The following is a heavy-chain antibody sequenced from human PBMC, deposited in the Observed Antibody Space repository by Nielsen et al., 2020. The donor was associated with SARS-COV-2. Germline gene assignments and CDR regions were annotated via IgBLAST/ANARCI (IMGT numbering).Heavy chain of an antibody. J-gene: IGHJ4*02. CDR3: ARDEDIVGSTIDSCFDY. CDR2: ISSNGGST. Sequence: GESLKISCSASGFTFSSYAMHWVRQAPGKGLEYVSAISSNGGSTYYADSVKGRFTISRDNSKNTLYLQMNSLRAEDTAVYYCARDEDIVGSTIDSCFDYWGQGTLVTVSS. CDR1: GFTFSSYA. D-gene: IGHD5-12*01. V-gene: IGHV3-64*04.